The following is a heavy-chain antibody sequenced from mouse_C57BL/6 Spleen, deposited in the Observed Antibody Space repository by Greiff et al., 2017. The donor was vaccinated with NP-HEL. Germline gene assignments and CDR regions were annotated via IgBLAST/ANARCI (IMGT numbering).Heavy chain of an antibody. D-gene: IGHD1-1*01. CDR2: IYPRSGNT. Sequence: QVQLKESGAELARPGASVKLSCKASGYTFTSYGISWVKQRTGQGLEWIGEIYPRSGNTYYNEKFKGKATLTADKSSSTAYMELRSLTSEDSAVYFCARSPVVDYAMDYWGQGTSVTVSS. CDR3: ARSPVVDYAMDY. J-gene: IGHJ4*01. V-gene: IGHV1-81*01. CDR1: GYTFTSYG.